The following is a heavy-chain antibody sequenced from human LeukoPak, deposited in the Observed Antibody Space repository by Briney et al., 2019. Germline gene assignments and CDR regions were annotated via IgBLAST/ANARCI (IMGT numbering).Heavy chain of an antibody. D-gene: IGHD3-22*01. Sequence: ASVKVSCKASGYTFTSYDINWVRQATGQGLEWMGWMNPNSGNTGYAQKFQGRVTMTRNTSISTAYMELSSLRSEDTAVYYCARGGQFYYDSSGYSWGFDYWGQGTLVTVSS. CDR1: GYTFTSYD. J-gene: IGHJ4*02. CDR2: MNPNSGNT. CDR3: ARGGQFYYDSSGYSWGFDY. V-gene: IGHV1-8*01.